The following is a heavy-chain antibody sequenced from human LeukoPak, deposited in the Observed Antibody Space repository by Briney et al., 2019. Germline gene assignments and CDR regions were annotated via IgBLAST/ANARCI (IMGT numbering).Heavy chain of an antibody. J-gene: IGHJ4*02. V-gene: IGHV4-59*12. CDR2: IYPSGRI. D-gene: IGHD3-22*01. CDR3: TREGYDRSGYFLDF. Sequence: SETLSLTCSVSSGSMTDSCWSWFRQAPGKGFEWLGFIYPSGRIEYSPSLRSRVSFSVATSRMEATVRLRSVTASDTAVYYCTREGYDRSGYFLDFWGQGILVTVST. CDR1: SGSMTDSC.